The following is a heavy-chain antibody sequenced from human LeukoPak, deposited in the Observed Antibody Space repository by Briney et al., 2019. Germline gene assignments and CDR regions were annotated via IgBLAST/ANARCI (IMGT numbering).Heavy chain of an antibody. D-gene: IGHD6-13*01. CDR3: ARDVSAGAAWFDP. Sequence: GGSLRLSCAASGFTFGDYYMGWIRQAPGKGLEWVSCISSSGSTIYYADSVKGQFTISRDNAKKSLYLQMNSLRVEDTAVYFCARDVSAGAAWFDPWGQGTLVTVSS. J-gene: IGHJ5*02. CDR2: ISSSGSTI. V-gene: IGHV3-11*01. CDR1: GFTFGDYY.